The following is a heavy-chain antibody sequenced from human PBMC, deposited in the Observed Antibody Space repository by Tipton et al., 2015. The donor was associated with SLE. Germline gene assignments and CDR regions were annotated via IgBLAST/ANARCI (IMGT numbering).Heavy chain of an antibody. CDR1: GFTFSSYS. D-gene: IGHD1-26*01. CDR3: ARDRTLVGATQEGAFDI. CDR2: ISSSSSYI. V-gene: IGHV3-21*01. Sequence: SLRLSCAASGFTFSSYSMNWVRQAPGKGLEWVSSISSSSSYIYYADSVKGRFTISRDNAKNSLYLQMNSLRAEDTAVYYCARDRTLVGATQEGAFDIWGQGTMATVSS. J-gene: IGHJ3*02.